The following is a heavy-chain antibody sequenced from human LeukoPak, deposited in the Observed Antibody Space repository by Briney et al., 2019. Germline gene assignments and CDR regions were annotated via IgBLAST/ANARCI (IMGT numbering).Heavy chain of an antibody. CDR3: ARKSRGIAGAGPDY. V-gene: IGHV4-59*08. D-gene: IGHD6-19*01. CDR2: IYYNGST. Sequence: SETLSLTCTVSRGSISSYYWTWIRQPPGKGLEWIAYIYYNGSTNYNPSLKSRVTISVDASKNHFSLKLTSVTAADTAVYYCARKSRGIAGAGPDYWGQGTLVTVSS. J-gene: IGHJ4*02. CDR1: RGSISSYY.